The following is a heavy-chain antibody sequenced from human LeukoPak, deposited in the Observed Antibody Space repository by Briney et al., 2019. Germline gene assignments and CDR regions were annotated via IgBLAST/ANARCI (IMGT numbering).Heavy chain of an antibody. D-gene: IGHD2-21*01. J-gene: IGHJ4*02. CDR2: IYSGGST. CDR3: ARVGRGVINYFDY. Sequence: PGGSLRLSCAASGFTFRSYAMSWVRQAPGKGLEWVSVIYSGGSTYYADSVKGRFTISRDNSKNTLYLQMNSLRAEDTAVYYCARVGRGVINYFDYWGQGTLVTVSS. V-gene: IGHV3-66*02. CDR1: GFTFRSYA.